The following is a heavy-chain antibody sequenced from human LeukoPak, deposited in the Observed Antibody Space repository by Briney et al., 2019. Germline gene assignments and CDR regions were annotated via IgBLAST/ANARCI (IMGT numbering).Heavy chain of an antibody. CDR1: GFTFSSHS. CDR3: ARAQTLSWEFDGFDI. CDR2: MTVTDKI. Sequence: PGGSLRLSCAASGFTFSSHSINWVRQAPGKGLEWIATMTVTDKIYYADSVKGRFTISRDNAENSVYLQMNSLRDEDTAVYSYARAQTLSWEFDGFDIWGRGTKVTVSS. V-gene: IGHV3-69-1*01. D-gene: IGHD3-10*01. J-gene: IGHJ3*02.